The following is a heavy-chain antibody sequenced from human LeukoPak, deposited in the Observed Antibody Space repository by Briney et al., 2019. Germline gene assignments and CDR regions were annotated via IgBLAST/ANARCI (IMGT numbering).Heavy chain of an antibody. J-gene: IGHJ2*01. CDR3: ARVYYSRSYDYWYFDL. CDR1: GGSISSYY. Sequence: SETLSLTCSVSGGSISSYYWSWIRQPPGEGLEWIGYIYYSGSTNYNPSLKSRVIISVDTSKNQFSLKLSSVTAADTAFYYCARVYYSRSYDYWYFDLWGRGTLVTVSS. CDR2: IYYSGST. V-gene: IGHV4-59*01. D-gene: IGHD6-13*01.